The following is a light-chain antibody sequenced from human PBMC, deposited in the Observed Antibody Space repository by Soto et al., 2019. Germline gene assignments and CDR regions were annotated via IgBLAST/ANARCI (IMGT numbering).Light chain of an antibody. Sequence: DIQLTQSPSFLSASVGDRLTITCRASQDIRSSLAWYQQKPGKAPNLLIYTVSTLQSGVPSRVSGSRSGTDFTLTLSSLQPGDCATYYCQQFNSSPFTFGGGTKGEI. CDR1: QDIRSS. CDR3: QQFNSSPFT. V-gene: IGKV1-9*01. CDR2: TVS. J-gene: IGKJ4*01.